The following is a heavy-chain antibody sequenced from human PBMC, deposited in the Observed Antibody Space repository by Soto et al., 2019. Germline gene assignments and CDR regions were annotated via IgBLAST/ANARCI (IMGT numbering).Heavy chain of an antibody. V-gene: IGHV3-74*03. Sequence: GGSLRLSCAASGFTVSSNYMHWVRQAPGKGLVWVSRVNSDESSTTYADSVKGRFTISRDNAKKTLYLQMNSLRVEDTAVYYCAREGDGTTGYYQDYWGHGTLVTVSS. J-gene: IGHJ4*01. CDR2: VNSDESST. CDR3: AREGDGTTGYYQDY. D-gene: IGHD3-22*01. CDR1: GFTVSSNY.